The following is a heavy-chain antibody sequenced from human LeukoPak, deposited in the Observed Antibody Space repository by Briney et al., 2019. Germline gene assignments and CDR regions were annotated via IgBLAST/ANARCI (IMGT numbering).Heavy chain of an antibody. V-gene: IGHV1-18*01. Sequence: ASVKVSCKASGYTFTSYSINWVRQAPGQGLEWMGRISAYNGNTDYAQKFQGRVTVTTGTSTSTAYMELRSLRLDDTAVYYCARPAGRDYYDSSGYVLYWGQGTRVTVSS. CDR2: ISAYNGNT. J-gene: IGHJ4*02. CDR1: GYTFTSYS. D-gene: IGHD3-22*01. CDR3: ARPAGRDYYDSSGYVLY.